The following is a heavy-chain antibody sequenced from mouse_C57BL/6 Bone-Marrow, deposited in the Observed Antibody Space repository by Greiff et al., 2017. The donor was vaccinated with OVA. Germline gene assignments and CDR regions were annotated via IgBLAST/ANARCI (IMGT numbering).Heavy chain of an antibody. D-gene: IGHD2-4*01. CDR1: GYAFSSAW. V-gene: IGHV1-82*01. CDR3: ARSDYDRPYHWYFYV. Sequence: VQLQQSGPELVKPGASVKISCKASGYAFSSAWMNWVKQRPGKGLEWIGRIYPGAGDTNYNGKFKGKATLTADQSSSTAYMQLSSLTSEDSAVYFCARSDYDRPYHWYFYVWGTGTTVTGSS. J-gene: IGHJ1*03. CDR2: IYPGAGDT.